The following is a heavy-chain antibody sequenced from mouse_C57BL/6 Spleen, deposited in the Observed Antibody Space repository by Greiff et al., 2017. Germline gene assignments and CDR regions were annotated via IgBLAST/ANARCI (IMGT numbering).Heavy chain of an antibody. V-gene: IGHV14-4*01. CDR2: IDPENGDT. D-gene: IGHD1-1*01. CDR1: GFNIKDDY. CDR3: TTPGSSGYYFDY. Sequence: EVQLQQSGAELVRPGASVKLSCTASGFNIKDDYMHWVKQRPEQGLEWIGWIDPENGDTEYASKFQGKATITADTSSNTAYLQLSSLTSEDTAVYYCTTPGSSGYYFDYWGQGTTLTVSS. J-gene: IGHJ2*01.